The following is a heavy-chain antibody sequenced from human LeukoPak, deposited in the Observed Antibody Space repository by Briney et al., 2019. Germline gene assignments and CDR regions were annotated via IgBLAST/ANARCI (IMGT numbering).Heavy chain of an antibody. CDR1: GFSLSTSGVG. V-gene: IGHV2-5*02. CDR2: IYWDDDK. J-gene: IGHJ4*02. D-gene: IGHD4-17*01. Sequence: SGPTLVKPRQTHTLTCTFSGFSLSTSGVGVGWIRQSPGKALEWLALIYWDDDKRYSPSLKSRLTITKDTSKNQVVLTMTNMDPVDTATYYCAHRTHIYGLDYWGQGTLVTVSS. CDR3: AHRTHIYGLDY.